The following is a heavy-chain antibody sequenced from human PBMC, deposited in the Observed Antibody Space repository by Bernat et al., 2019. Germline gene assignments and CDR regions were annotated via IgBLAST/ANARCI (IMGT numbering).Heavy chain of an antibody. CDR2: INHSGST. D-gene: IGHD5-18*01. V-gene: IGHV4-34*01. J-gene: IGHJ4*02. CDR1: GGSFSGYY. Sequence: QVQLQQWGAGLLKPSETLSPTCAVYGGSFSGYYWSWIRQPPGKGPEWIGEINHSGSTNYNPSLKSRVTISVDTSKNQFSLKLSCVTAADTAVYYCARALLRGYGYGPAFGYWGQGTLVTVSS. CDR3: ARALLRGYGYGPAFGY.